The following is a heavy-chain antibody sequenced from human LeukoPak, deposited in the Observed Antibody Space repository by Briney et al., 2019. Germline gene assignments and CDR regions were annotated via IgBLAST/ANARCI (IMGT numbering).Heavy chain of an antibody. Sequence: GESLRLSCATSGFTFTNYWMTWVRQAPGKGLEWVANINQNGVEMYYVESVKGRFTISRDSGRNSFFLQMNSLRAEDTAVYYCARDFGSAAAIYEYWGQGTLVTASS. CDR1: GFTFTNYW. CDR3: ARDFGSAAAIYEY. CDR2: INQNGVEM. V-gene: IGHV3-7*01. J-gene: IGHJ4*02. D-gene: IGHD6-13*01.